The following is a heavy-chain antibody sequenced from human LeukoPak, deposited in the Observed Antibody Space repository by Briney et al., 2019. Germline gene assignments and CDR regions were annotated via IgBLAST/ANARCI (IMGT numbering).Heavy chain of an antibody. Sequence: GGSLRLSCAASGLNVRANYIAWVRQPPGKGLEWVSIIYSSGDTYYADSVKGRLTISRDTSKNSVFLQMISLRPEDTAIYYCARKEWDAFDIWGQGTVVTVAS. D-gene: IGHD3-3*01. CDR2: IYSSGDT. CDR1: GLNVRANY. J-gene: IGHJ3*02. V-gene: IGHV3-53*05. CDR3: ARKEWDAFDI.